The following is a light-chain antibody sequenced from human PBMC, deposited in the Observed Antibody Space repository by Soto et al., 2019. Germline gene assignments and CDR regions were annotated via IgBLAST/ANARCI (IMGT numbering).Light chain of an antibody. J-gene: IGLJ2*01. CDR2: EVS. Sequence: QSALTQPASVSGSPGQSITISCTGTSSDIGGYNYVSWYQQHPGKAPRLMIYEVSNRPSGVSNRFFGSKSGNTASLTIPGLQAEDEADYYCSSYTSSSPVVFGGGTKLTVL. V-gene: IGLV2-14*01. CDR3: SSYTSSSPVV. CDR1: SSDIGGYNY.